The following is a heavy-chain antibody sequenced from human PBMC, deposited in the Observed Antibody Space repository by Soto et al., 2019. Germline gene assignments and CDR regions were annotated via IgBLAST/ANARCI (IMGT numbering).Heavy chain of an antibody. CDR2: ISGSGGST. Sequence: GGSLRLSCTASGFTFSSYAMSWVRQAPGKGLEWVSAISGSGGSTYYADSVKGRFTISRDNSKNTLYLQMNSLRAEDTAVYYCAKDQPSNPGDFGINSFDPWGQGTMVTVYS. V-gene: IGHV3-23*01. CDR3: AKDQPSNPGDFGINSFDP. J-gene: IGHJ5*02. CDR1: GFTFSSYA. D-gene: IGHD3-3*01.